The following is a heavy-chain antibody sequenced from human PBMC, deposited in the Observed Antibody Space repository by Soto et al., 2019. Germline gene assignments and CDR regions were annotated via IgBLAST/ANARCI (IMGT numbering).Heavy chain of an antibody. D-gene: IGHD6-13*01. V-gene: IGHV1-3*01. CDR1: GYTFTSYA. Sequence: QVQLVQSGAEVKKPGASVKVSCKASGYTFTSYAMHLVRQAPGQRLEWMGWINAGNGNTKYSQKFQGRVTITRDTSASTAYMELSSLRSEDTAVYYCARDNGYSSSWTNWFDPWGQGTLVTVSS. CDR3: ARDNGYSSSWTNWFDP. J-gene: IGHJ5*02. CDR2: INAGNGNT.